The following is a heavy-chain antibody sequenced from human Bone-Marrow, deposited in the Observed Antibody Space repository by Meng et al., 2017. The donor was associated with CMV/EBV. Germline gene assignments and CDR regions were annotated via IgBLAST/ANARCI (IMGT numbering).Heavy chain of an antibody. Sequence: GESLKISCAASGFTFSSYAMSWVRQAPGKGLEWVSVIYSGGSSTYYADSVKGRFTISRDNSKNTAYLQMNSLKTEDTAVYYCSPLGAELSPWGQGTLVTVSS. CDR1: GFTFSSYA. CDR3: SPLGAELSP. J-gene: IGHJ4*02. CDR2: IYSGGSST. V-gene: IGHV3-23*03. D-gene: IGHD3-16*01.